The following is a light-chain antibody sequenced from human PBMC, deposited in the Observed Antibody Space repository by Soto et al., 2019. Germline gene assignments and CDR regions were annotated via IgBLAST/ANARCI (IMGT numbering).Light chain of an antibody. J-gene: IGLJ1*01. CDR1: SSDADAYNY. Sequence: QSALTQPASVSGSPGQSIIISCTGTSSDADAYNYVSWYQHHPGKAPKLLIYDVSNRPSGISNRFSGSKSGNTASLTVSGLQAEDEADYYCSSYAGSNNFGYVFGTGTKVTVL. V-gene: IGLV2-14*03. CDR3: SSYAGSNNFGYV. CDR2: DVS.